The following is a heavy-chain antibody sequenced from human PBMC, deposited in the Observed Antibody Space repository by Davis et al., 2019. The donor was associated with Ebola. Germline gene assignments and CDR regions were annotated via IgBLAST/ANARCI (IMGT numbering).Heavy chain of an antibody. V-gene: IGHV3-33*03. CDR1: GFTFSSYG. CDR3: AKDFGGHSDF. Sequence: GGSLRLSCAASGFTFSSYGMHWVRQAPGKGLEWVAVIWYDGSNKYYADSVKGRFTIFRDNAKNTLYLQMNNLGAEDTAIYYCAKDFGGHSDFWGQGTLVTVSS. D-gene: IGHD3-10*01. J-gene: IGHJ4*02. CDR2: IWYDGSNK.